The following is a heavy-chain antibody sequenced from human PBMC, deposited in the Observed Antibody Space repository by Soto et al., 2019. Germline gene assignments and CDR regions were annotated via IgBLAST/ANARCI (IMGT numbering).Heavy chain of an antibody. CDR3: AKASYYDILTGYADY. Sequence: GGSLRLSCAASGFTFSSYSMHWVRQAPGKGLEWISYISSKTNTIYYADTVKGRFTISRDNAKNSLDLQMDSLRAEDTAVYYCAKASYYDILTGYADYWGQGTLVTVSS. V-gene: IGHV3-48*01. D-gene: IGHD3-9*01. J-gene: IGHJ4*02. CDR2: ISSKTNTI. CDR1: GFTFSSYS.